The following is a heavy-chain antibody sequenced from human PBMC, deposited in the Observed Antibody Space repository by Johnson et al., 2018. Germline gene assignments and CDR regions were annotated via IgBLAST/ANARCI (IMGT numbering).Heavy chain of an antibody. J-gene: IGHJ3*02. D-gene: IGHD3-22*01. CDR2: ISYDGSKT. CDR3: AKLTDYYDSRRFAFDI. Sequence: QVQLVESGGGVVQPGRSLRLSCAASGFTFSSYGMHWVRQAPGKGLEWVAVISYDGSKTYYADSVKGRFTNSRDNSKNTLYLQMNSLKAEDTAVYYFAKLTDYYDSRRFAFDIWGQGTMVTVSS. V-gene: IGHV3-30*18. CDR1: GFTFSSYG.